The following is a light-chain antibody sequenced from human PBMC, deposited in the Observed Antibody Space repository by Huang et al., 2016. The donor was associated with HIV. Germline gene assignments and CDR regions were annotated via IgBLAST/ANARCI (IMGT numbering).Light chain of an antibody. Sequence: DIQMTQFPTSLSASVGDRLSISCRASQTISKYLNWYQQKPGTAPKLLISAAYNLQNGVPSRFSGSGSGTHFTLAISDRQPEDSATYYCQQSYSTPRTFGQGTKLEI. CDR2: AAY. V-gene: IGKV1-39*01. CDR1: QTISKY. CDR3: QQSYSTPRT. J-gene: IGKJ2*01.